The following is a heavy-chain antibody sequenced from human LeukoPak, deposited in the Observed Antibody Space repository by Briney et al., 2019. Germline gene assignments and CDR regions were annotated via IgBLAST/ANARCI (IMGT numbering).Heavy chain of an antibody. CDR1: GYTFTSYD. CDR3: ARGGYDFWSGYYSNY. CDR2: MNPNTENT. J-gene: IGHJ4*02. Sequence: ASVKVSCKASGYTFTSYDINWVRQATGQGLEWMGWMNPNTENTGYAQKFQGRVTITRNTSISTAYMELSSLRSEDTAVYYCARGGYDFWSGYYSNYWGQGTLVTVSS. V-gene: IGHV1-8*01. D-gene: IGHD3-3*01.